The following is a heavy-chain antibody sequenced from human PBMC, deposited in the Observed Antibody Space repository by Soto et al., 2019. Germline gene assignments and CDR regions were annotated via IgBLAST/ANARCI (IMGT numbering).Heavy chain of an antibody. D-gene: IGHD4-17*01. CDR3: AKGASTTVFAFNDY. J-gene: IGHJ4*02. CDR1: GCTFDDYA. Sequence: EVQLVESGGGLVQPGRSLRLSCAASGCTFDDYAMHWVRQGPGKGLEWVSSISWNSGNLGYADSVKGRFTISRDNAKNSLYLQMNSLRGEETALYYCAKGASTTVFAFNDYWGQGTLVTVSS. CDR2: ISWNSGNL. V-gene: IGHV3-9*01.